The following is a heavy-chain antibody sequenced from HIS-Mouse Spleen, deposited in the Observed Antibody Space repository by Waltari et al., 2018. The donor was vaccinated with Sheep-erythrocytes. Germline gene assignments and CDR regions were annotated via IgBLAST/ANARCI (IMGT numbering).Heavy chain of an antibody. Sequence: QVQLQESGPGLVKPSQTLSLTCTVSGGSISRCGYYWSWIRQHPGKGLEGIGCIYYSGSTYYNPSIKSRVTHSVDTSKNRYSLKLSSVTAADTAVYYCARALIITMVRGVTSNWFDPWGQGTLVTVSS. CDR3: ARALIITMVRGVTSNWFDP. V-gene: IGHV4-31*03. D-gene: IGHD3-10*01. CDR1: GGSISRCGYY. CDR2: IYYSGST. J-gene: IGHJ5*02.